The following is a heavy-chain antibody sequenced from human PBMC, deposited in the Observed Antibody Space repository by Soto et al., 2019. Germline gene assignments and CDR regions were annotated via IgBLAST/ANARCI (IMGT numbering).Heavy chain of an antibody. J-gene: IGHJ6*02. Sequence: QVQLVESGGGVVQPGTSLRLSCVVSGLTFRDSGMHWVRQAPGKGLEWVAVISFDGSERHYRDSVKGRFSISRDNSRNSLYLQMNSLRGDDSAVYYCENGKDGVRYYYGMAVWGQGSTVTVSS. CDR2: ISFDGSER. V-gene: IGHV3-30*18. CDR1: GLTFRDSG. CDR3: ENGKDGVRYYYGMAV. D-gene: IGHD1-26*01.